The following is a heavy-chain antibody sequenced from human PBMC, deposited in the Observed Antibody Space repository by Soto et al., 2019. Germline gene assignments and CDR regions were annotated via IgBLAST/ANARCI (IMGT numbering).Heavy chain of an antibody. J-gene: IGHJ4*02. V-gene: IGHV3-30*03. D-gene: IGHD5-12*01. Sequence: GGSLRLSCAGSGFIFSNYGMHWVRQAPGKGLEWVAFISYDGGETFYANSVKGRFTISRDNSKSTVFLHMNSLKKEDTAVYYCAITSVADASFDYWGQGTLVTVSS. CDR2: ISYDGGET. CDR3: AITSVADASFDY. CDR1: GFIFSNYG.